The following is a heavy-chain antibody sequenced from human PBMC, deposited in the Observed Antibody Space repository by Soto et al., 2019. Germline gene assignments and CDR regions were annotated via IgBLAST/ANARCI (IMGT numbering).Heavy chain of an antibody. CDR1: GVFISSSSYN. J-gene: IGHJ4*02. V-gene: IGHV4-39*01. Sequence: SETLSLTCTVSGVFISSSSYNWGWIRQPPGKGLEWIGSIYYSGSTYYNPSLKSRVTMSVDTSNNQSSLKLSSVTAADTAVYYCARQWLVHVSFDYWGQGTLVTVSS. CDR2: IYYSGST. D-gene: IGHD6-19*01. CDR3: ARQWLVHVSFDY.